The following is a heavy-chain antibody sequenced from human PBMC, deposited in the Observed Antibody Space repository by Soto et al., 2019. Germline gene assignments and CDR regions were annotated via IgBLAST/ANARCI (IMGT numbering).Heavy chain of an antibody. J-gene: IGHJ4*02. CDR2: TTAILGTR. D-gene: IGHD6-19*01. CDR1: GGTFSSYA. Sequence: GASVKVSCKASGGTFSSYAISWVRQVPGKGLEWMGGTTAILGTRDYAQKFQGRMTITSDESTTTSYMELTSLTSDDTAVYYCAAGDSSATGENWGQGTLVTVSS. V-gene: IGHV1-69*13. CDR3: AAGDSSATGEN.